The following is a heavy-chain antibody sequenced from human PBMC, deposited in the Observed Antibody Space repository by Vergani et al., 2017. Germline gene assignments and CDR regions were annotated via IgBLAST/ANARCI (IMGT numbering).Heavy chain of an antibody. CDR3: ASGLVYFSSASCPRGY. CDR2: INPYIGET. D-gene: IGHD2-2*01. J-gene: IGHJ4*02. V-gene: IGHV1-2*06. Sequence: QVQLVQSGAEVKKPGASVKVSCKASGYTFTGYYMHWVRQAPGQGLEWMGRINPYIGETNYAQNFQGSVTMTRDTSITTAYMDLSRLTSDDTAVYYCASGLVYFSSASCPRGYWGQGTLVTVSS. CDR1: GYTFTGYY.